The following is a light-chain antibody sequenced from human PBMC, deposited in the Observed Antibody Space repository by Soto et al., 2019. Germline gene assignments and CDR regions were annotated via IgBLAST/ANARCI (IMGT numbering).Light chain of an antibody. V-gene: IGKV1-33*01. Sequence: DIQMTQSPATLSSSIGDRATITCKASQDVCHCLNWYQQRPGKAPKLLIYDASSLARGVPSRFSGRGSGIDFTFTITNLHPEEIAAYYCQQDDRQPWTFGQGTKVEMK. CDR1: QDVCHC. J-gene: IGKJ1*01. CDR2: DAS. CDR3: QQDDRQPWT.